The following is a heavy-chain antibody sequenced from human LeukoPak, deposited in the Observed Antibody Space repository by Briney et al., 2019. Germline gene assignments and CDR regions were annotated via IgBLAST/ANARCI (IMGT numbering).Heavy chain of an antibody. Sequence: GGSLRLSCAASGFTFNTYAMSWVRQAPGKGLEWVSAISGSGGSTYHADSVKGRFTISRDNSKNTLYLQLNSLRAEGTAVYYCAKDTQRDGYNKGLFDYWGQGTLVTVSS. V-gene: IGHV3-23*01. CDR2: ISGSGGST. CDR1: GFTFNTYA. J-gene: IGHJ4*02. D-gene: IGHD5-24*01. CDR3: AKDTQRDGYNKGLFDY.